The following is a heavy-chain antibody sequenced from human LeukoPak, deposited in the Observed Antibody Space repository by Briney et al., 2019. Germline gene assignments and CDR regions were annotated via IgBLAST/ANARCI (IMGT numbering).Heavy chain of an antibody. V-gene: IGHV1-8*01. J-gene: IGHJ4*02. Sequence: ASVKVSCKASGYTFTSYDINWVRQATGQGLEWMGWMNPNSGNTGYAQKFQGRVTMTRNTSISTAYMELRSLRSDDTAVYYCARVRKLPAKYYYDSSGYFFDYWGQGTLVTVSS. CDR3: ARVRKLPAKYYYDSSGYFFDY. D-gene: IGHD3-22*01. CDR1: GYTFTSYD. CDR2: MNPNSGNT.